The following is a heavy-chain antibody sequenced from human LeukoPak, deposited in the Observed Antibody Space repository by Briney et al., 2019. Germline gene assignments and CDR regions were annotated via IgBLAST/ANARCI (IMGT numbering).Heavy chain of an antibody. CDR2: INPNSGGT. J-gene: IGHJ6*03. D-gene: IGHD6-13*01. V-gene: IGHV1-2*06. CDR1: GYTFTGYY. Sequence: GASVKVSCKASGYTFTGYYIHWVRQAPGQGLEWMGRINPNSGGTDYAQKFQGGVTMTRDTSISTAYMELSSLRSEDTAVYYCARGGSSWYSYYYYMDVWGKGTTVTVSS. CDR3: ARGGSSWYSYYYYMDV.